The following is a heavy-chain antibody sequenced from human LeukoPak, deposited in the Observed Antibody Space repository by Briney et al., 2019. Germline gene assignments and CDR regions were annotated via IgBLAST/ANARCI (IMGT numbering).Heavy chain of an antibody. CDR3: AKDTYNYHSGGYYYFDY. Sequence: GGSLRLSCATSGFTFGNYAMSWVRQAPGKGLEWVSAISGRDDSTYYADSVKGRFTISRDNSQSTLWLQMNSLRAEDAAVYYCAKDTYNYHSGGYYYFDYWGQGTTVTVSS. D-gene: IGHD3-22*01. V-gene: IGHV3-23*01. CDR2: ISGRDDST. CDR1: GFTFGNYA. J-gene: IGHJ4*02.